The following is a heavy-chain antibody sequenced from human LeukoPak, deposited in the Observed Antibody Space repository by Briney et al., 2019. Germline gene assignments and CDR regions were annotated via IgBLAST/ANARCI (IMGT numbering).Heavy chain of an antibody. CDR3: TKDRPNYYESNGHYYRRDGDS. Sequence: GGSLRLSCAASGFTFSIYAMSWVRQAPGKGLEWVSSTSSGGDYTYYAGSVKGRFTISRDNSKNTLYLQMNSLRAEDTATYYCTKDRPNYYESNGHYYRRDGDSWGQGTLVTVSS. J-gene: IGHJ5*01. V-gene: IGHV3-23*01. D-gene: IGHD3-22*01. CDR2: TSSGGDYT. CDR1: GFTFSIYA.